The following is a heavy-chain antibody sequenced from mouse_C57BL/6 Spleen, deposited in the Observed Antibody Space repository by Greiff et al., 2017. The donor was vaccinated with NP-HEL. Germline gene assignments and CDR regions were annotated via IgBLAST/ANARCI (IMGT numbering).Heavy chain of an antibody. J-gene: IGHJ3*01. D-gene: IGHD2-5*01. Sequence: VQLQQSGPGLVQPSQSLFITCTVSGFSLTSYGVHWVRQSPGKGLEWLGVIWSGGSTDYNAAFISRLSISKDNSKSQVFFKMNSLQADDTAIYYCASPYYSNYAWFAYWGQGTLVTVSA. V-gene: IGHV2-2*01. CDR1: GFSLTSYG. CDR3: ASPYYSNYAWFAY. CDR2: IWSGGST.